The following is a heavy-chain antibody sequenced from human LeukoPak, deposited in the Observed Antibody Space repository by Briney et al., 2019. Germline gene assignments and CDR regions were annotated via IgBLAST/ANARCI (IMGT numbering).Heavy chain of an antibody. V-gene: IGHV1-2*02. J-gene: IGHJ4*02. CDR1: GYTFTGYY. CDR3: ARGVPRRGTLSPESRLDGSGVHFDY. Sequence: ASVKVSCKASGYTFTGYYMHWVRQAPGQGLEWMGWINPNSGGTNYAQKFQGRVTMTRDTSISTAYMELSRLRSDDTAVYYCARGVPRRGTLSPESRLDGSGVHFDYWGQGTLVTVSS. CDR2: INPNSGGT. D-gene: IGHD3-10*01.